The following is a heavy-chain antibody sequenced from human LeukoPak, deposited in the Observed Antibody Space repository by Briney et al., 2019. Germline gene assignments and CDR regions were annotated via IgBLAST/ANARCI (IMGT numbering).Heavy chain of an antibody. CDR2: ISYDGTKK. Sequence: GGSLRLSCSASGFTFSNYAMHWVRQAPGKGLEWVAVISYDGTKKYYADSVKGRFTISRDNSKNTLYLQMNSLRAEDTAVYYCARDLRVTAYYDYVWGSYLNAFDIWGQGTMVTVSS. D-gene: IGHD3-16*02. CDR3: ARDLRVTAYYDYVWGSYLNAFDI. J-gene: IGHJ3*02. CDR1: GFTFSNYA. V-gene: IGHV3-30*04.